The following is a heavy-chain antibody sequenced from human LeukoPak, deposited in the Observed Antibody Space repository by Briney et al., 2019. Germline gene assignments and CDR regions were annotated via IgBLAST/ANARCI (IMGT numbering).Heavy chain of an antibody. V-gene: IGHV3-64D*09. CDR1: GFTFSSYA. D-gene: IGHD6-19*01. J-gene: IGHJ1*01. CDR2: ISSNGGST. CDR3: VKTLRGRYSSGWYIYFQH. Sequence: PGGSLRLSCSASGFTFSSYAMHWVRQAPGKGLEYVSAISSNGGSTYYADSVKGRFTISRDNSKNTLYLRMSSLRAEDTAVYYCVKTLRGRYSSGWYIYFQHWGQGTLVTVSS.